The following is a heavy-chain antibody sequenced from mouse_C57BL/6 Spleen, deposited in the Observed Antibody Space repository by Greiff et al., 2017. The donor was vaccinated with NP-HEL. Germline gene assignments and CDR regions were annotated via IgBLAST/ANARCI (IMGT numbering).Heavy chain of an antibody. J-gene: IGHJ2*01. Sequence: VQLQQPGAELVMPGASVKLSCKASGYTFTSYWMHWVKQRPGQGLEWIGEIDPSDSYTNYNQKFKGKSTLTVDKSSSTAYMQLSSLTSEDSAVYYCARSGPDGYYQRYYFDYWGQGTTLTVSS. D-gene: IGHD2-3*01. V-gene: IGHV1-69*01. CDR1: GYTFTSYW. CDR3: ARSGPDGYYQRYYFDY. CDR2: IDPSDSYT.